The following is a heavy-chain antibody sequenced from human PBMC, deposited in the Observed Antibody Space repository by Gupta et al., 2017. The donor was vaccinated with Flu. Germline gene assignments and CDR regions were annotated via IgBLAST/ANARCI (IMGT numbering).Heavy chain of an antibody. CDR2: IFSSGTT. J-gene: IGHJ4*02. CDR1: GDSISGRAYY. Sequence: QLQLQASGPGLVKPSETLSLTCSVSGDSISGRAYYWGWVRQAPGKGLECLGAIFSSGTTYYNPSLTGRVTISLETSRSQFSLKLRGVTXAXTAIYCXTRSWGSVGKFDNWGQGTLVAVSS. D-gene: IGHD6-13*01. V-gene: IGHV4-39*01. CDR3: TRSWGSVGKFDN.